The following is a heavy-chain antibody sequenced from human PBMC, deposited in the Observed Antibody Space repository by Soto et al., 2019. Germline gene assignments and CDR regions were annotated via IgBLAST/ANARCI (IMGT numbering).Heavy chain of an antibody. J-gene: IGHJ4*02. CDR2: ISDDGSEE. D-gene: IGHD1-26*01. Sequence: QVHLVESGGGVVQPGTSLRLSCAASGFIFSDFGMHWVRQTPGRGLEWVADISDDGSEENYADSVKGRFTISRDNSNTTLYLEMGSLRAEDTAVYYCARQSDGWEHYYFVYWGQGTLLTVSS. CDR3: ARQSDGWEHYYFVY. CDR1: GFIFSDFG. V-gene: IGHV3-30*03.